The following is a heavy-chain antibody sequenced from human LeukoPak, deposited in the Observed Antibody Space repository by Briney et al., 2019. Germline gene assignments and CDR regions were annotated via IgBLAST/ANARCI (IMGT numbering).Heavy chain of an antibody. V-gene: IGHV3-21*01. J-gene: IGHJ3*02. CDR1: GFTFSSYS. Sequence: GGSLRLSCAASGFTFSSYSMNWVRQAPGKGLEWVSSISSSSSYIYYADSVKGRFTISRDNAKNSLYLQMNSLRAEDTAVYYCARDKSCSGGSCYQNRPNAFDIWGQGTMVTVSS. D-gene: IGHD2-15*01. CDR3: ARDKSCSGGSCYQNRPNAFDI. CDR2: ISSSSSYI.